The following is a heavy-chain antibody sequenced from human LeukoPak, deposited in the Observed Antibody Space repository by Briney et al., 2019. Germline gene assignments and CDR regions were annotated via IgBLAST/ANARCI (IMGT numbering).Heavy chain of an antibody. CDR2: VSESGDGT. D-gene: IGHD1-26*01. Sequence: PGGSLRLSCAASGFTFSNYAMSWVRQAPGKGLEWVSSVSESGDGTYYADSVMGRFIISRDNSRKTFHLQMDSLRADDTAIYYCAKGKVNHLGALDYWGQGTLVTVSS. J-gene: IGHJ4*02. CDR3: AKGKVNHLGALDY. CDR1: GFTFSNYA. V-gene: IGHV3-23*01.